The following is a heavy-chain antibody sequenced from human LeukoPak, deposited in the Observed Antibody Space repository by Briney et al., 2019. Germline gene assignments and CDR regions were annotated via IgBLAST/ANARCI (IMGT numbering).Heavy chain of an antibody. CDR1: GLTFSSYA. CDR3: ARADSTSWFDY. J-gene: IGHJ4*02. V-gene: IGHV3-11*05. CDR2: ISSSGGYT. Sequence: PGGSLRLSCAASGLTFSSYAMSWVRQAPGKGLEWVSYISSSGGYTNHADSVKGRFTISRDNAKNSLYLQMNGLRAEDTAVYYCARADSTSWFDYWGQGTQVTVSS. D-gene: IGHD6-13*01.